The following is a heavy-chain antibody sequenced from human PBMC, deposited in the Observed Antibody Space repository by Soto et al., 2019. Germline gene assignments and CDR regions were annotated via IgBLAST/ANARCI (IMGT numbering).Heavy chain of an antibody. Sequence: PGGSLRLSCAASGFTFSSYGMHWVRQAPGKGLEWVAVISYDGSNKYYADSVKGRFTISRDNSKNTLYLQMNSLRAEDTAVYYCAKDTRVGATQNCYYYGMDVWGQGTTVTVS. CDR1: GFTFSSYG. CDR2: ISYDGSNK. D-gene: IGHD1-26*01. CDR3: AKDTRVGATQNCYYYGMDV. V-gene: IGHV3-30*18. J-gene: IGHJ6*02.